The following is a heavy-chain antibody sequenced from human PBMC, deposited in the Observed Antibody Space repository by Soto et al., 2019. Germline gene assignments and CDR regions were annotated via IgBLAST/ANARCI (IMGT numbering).Heavy chain of an antibody. J-gene: IGHJ1*01. Sequence: SETLSLTCTVSCGSISTYYWNWIRQTPGKGLEWIGYIHHSGRTNYNPSLRSRVTISVDTSKNQFSLKLTSVTAADSAIYYCARTVYDSVATPPSESHPWGQGALGTFSS. V-gene: IGHV4-59*01. D-gene: IGHD3-22*01. CDR2: IHHSGRT. CDR1: CGSISTYY. CDR3: ARTVYDSVATPPSESHP.